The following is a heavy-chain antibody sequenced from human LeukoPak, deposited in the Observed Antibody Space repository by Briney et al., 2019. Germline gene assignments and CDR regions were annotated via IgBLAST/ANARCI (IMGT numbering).Heavy chain of an antibody. CDR1: GFTASSIY. Sequence: PGGSLRLSCAASGFTASSIYMNWVRQAPGKGLEWVSVIYSGGTTYYADSVKGRFTISRDNSKNTLYLQMNSLRAEDTAVYYCARASSIGAAGLFDYWGQGTLVTVSS. CDR2: IYSGGTT. D-gene: IGHD6-13*01. V-gene: IGHV3-53*01. J-gene: IGHJ4*02. CDR3: ARASSIGAAGLFDY.